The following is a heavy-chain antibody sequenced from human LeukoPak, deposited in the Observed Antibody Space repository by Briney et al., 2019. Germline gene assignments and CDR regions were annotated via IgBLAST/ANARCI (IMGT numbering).Heavy chain of an antibody. CDR3: AREPITIFGAIYAFDI. D-gene: IGHD3-3*01. CDR2: IYHSGST. V-gene: IGHV4-30-2*01. Sequence: PSQTLSLTCTVSGGSISSGGYYWSWIRQPPGKGLEWIGYIYHSGSTYYNPSLKSRVTISVDTSKNQFSLKLSSVTAADTAVYYCAREPITIFGAIYAFDIWGQGTMVTVSS. J-gene: IGHJ3*02. CDR1: GGSISSGGYY.